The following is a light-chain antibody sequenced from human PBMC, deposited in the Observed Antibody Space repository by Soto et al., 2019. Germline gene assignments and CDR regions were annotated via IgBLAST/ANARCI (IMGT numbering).Light chain of an antibody. CDR1: QSIAGY. CDR2: ATS. Sequence: DIQMTQSPSSLSASVGDRVTIACRASQSIAGYLNWYRQKPGKAPELLIYATSNFHSGVTPRFSGSGSGAVFNLTISSLQPEDFATYFCQQSFNNPTFGPGTKVDVK. V-gene: IGKV1-39*01. CDR3: QQSFNNPT. J-gene: IGKJ3*01.